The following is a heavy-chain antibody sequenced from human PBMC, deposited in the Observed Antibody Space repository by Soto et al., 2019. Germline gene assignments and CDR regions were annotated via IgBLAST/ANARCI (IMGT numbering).Heavy chain of an antibody. J-gene: IGHJ4*02. Sequence: PGGSLRLSCAASGFTFSSYAMSWVRQAPGKGLEWVSAISGSGGSTYYADSVKGRFTISRDNSKNTLYLQMNSLRAEDTAVYYCAKVNSRYFDWLLSFDYWGQGTLVTVSS. CDR2: ISGSGGST. CDR3: AKVNSRYFDWLLSFDY. V-gene: IGHV3-23*01. CDR1: GFTFSSYA. D-gene: IGHD3-9*01.